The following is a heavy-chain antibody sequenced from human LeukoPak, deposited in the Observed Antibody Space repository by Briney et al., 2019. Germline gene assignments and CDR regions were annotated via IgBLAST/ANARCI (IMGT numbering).Heavy chain of an antibody. CDR2: IIPIFGTA. V-gene: IGHV1-69*01. Sequence: ASVKVSCKASGGTFSSYAISWVPQAPGQGLEWMGGIIPIFGTANYAQKFQGRVTITADEYTSTAYMELSSLRSEDTAVYYCARDYYDSSGYYRSVDYWGQGTLVTVSS. D-gene: IGHD3-22*01. CDR3: ARDYYDSSGYYRSVDY. CDR1: GGTFSSYA. J-gene: IGHJ4*02.